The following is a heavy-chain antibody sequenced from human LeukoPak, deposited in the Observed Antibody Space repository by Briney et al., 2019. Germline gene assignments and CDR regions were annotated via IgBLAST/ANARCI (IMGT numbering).Heavy chain of an antibody. CDR3: TRAPHPRCSSSGCYLDY. J-gene: IGHJ4*02. CDR2: IQAKAYGGAT. V-gene: IGHV3-49*04. D-gene: IGHD2-2*01. Sequence: AGGSLRLSCSTSGFTFGDYAVSWVRQAPGKGLEWVGFIQAKAYGGATKYAASVNGRFSISRDDSQSIANLQMNDLKTEDTAVYYCTRAPHPRCSSSGCYLDYWGQGTLVTVSS. CDR1: GFTFGDYA.